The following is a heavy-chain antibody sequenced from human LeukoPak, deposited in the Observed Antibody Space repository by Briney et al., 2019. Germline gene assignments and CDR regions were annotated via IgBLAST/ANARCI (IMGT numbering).Heavy chain of an antibody. D-gene: IGHD6-19*01. J-gene: IGHJ6*03. CDR1: GGTFSSYA. V-gene: IGHV1-69*05. CDR2: IIPIFGTA. Sequence: GSSVKVSCKASGGTFSSYAISWVRQAPGQGLEWMGGIIPIFGTANYAQKFQGRVTITTDESTSTAYMELSSLRSEDTAVYYCAKAVAGSHNMFDYMDVWGKGTTVTVSS. CDR3: AKAVAGSHNMFDYMDV.